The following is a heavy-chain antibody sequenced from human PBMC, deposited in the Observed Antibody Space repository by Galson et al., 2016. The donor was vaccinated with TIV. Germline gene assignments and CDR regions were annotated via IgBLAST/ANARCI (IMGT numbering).Heavy chain of an antibody. Sequence: SLRLSCAASGFSVSDDCMSWVRQAPGKGLEWLSIIYPDYSGGNMFYADSVKGRFTLSRDNSKNTVSLQMHGLRAEDTAVYYCARATSTLIRFGYYFDYWGPGTLVTVSS. CDR2: IYPDYSGGNM. V-gene: IGHV3-53*01. D-gene: IGHD2-15*01. CDR1: GFSVSDDC. J-gene: IGHJ4*02. CDR3: ARATSTLIRFGYYFDY.